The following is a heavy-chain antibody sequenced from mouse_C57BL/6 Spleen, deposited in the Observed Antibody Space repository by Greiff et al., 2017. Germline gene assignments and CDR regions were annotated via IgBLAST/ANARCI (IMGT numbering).Heavy chain of an antibody. Sequence: QVTLKESGPGILQPSQTLSLSCSFSGFSLSTFGLGVGWIRQPSGKGLEWLVHIWWDDDKYYNPALKSGLTISKDTSKNQVFPKIAYVNTADTATYDCARVANGSSSYWYFDVWGTGTTVTVSS. D-gene: IGHD1-1*01. V-gene: IGHV8-8*01. CDR3: ARVANGSSSYWYFDV. CDR2: IWWDDDK. CDR1: GFSLSTFGLG. J-gene: IGHJ1*03.